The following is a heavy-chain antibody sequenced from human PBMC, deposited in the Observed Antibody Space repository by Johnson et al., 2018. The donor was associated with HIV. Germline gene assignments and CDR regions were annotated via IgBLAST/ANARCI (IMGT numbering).Heavy chain of an antibody. Sequence: VLLVESGGGLIQPGGSLRLSCAASGFTVSSNYMSWVRQAPGKGLEWVSVIYSGGSTYYADSVTGRFTISRDNSKNTLYLQMNSLRAEETAVYYCARGLHTGYCSGGSCYGARAFDIWGQGTMVTVSS. CDR2: IYSGGST. J-gene: IGHJ3*02. CDR3: ARGLHTGYCSGGSCYGARAFDI. CDR1: GFTVSSNY. V-gene: IGHV3-53*01. D-gene: IGHD2-15*01.